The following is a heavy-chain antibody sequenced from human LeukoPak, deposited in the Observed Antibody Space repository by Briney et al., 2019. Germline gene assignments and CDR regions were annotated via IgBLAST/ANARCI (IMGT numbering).Heavy chain of an antibody. V-gene: IGHV1-69*01. J-gene: IGHJ3*02. CDR3: AREVMITFGGVIAADAFDI. CDR2: IIPIFGTA. CDR1: GGTFSSYA. Sequence: SVKVSCKASGGTFSSYAISWVRQAPGQGLEWMGGIIPIFGTANYAQKFQGRVTITADESTSTAYMELSSLRSEDTAVYYCAREVMITFGGVIAADAFDIRGQGTMVTVSS. D-gene: IGHD3-16*02.